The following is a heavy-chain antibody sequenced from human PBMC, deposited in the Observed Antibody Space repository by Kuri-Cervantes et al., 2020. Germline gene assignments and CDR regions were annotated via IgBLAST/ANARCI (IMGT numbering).Heavy chain of an antibody. V-gene: IGHV3-23*01. J-gene: IGHJ6*02. Sequence: GGSLRPPCGASGFTFHSYDMGWVRQSPGKGLEWVSAISAGGGSTYYADSVKGRFTISRDNSKCALYLEMNSLRADDTAVYYCARDAGTVTKNYYYYYGMDVWGQGTTVTVSS. CDR3: ARDAGTVTKNYYYYYGMDV. CDR2: ISAGGGST. CDR1: GFTFHSYD. D-gene: IGHD4-17*01.